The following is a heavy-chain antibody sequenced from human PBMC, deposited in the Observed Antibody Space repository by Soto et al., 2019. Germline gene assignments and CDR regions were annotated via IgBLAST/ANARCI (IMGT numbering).Heavy chain of an antibody. V-gene: IGHV3-30-3*01. J-gene: IGHJ4*02. CDR2: ISYDGSNK. Sequence: PGGSRRLSCAASGFTFGGYSMHWVRQAPGKGLEWVAVISYDGSNKYYADSVKGRFTISRDNSKNTLYLQMNSLRAEDTAVYYCARAGIRYSSGPCDYWGQGTLVTVSS. D-gene: IGHD6-19*01. CDR1: GFTFGGYS. CDR3: ARAGIRYSSGPCDY.